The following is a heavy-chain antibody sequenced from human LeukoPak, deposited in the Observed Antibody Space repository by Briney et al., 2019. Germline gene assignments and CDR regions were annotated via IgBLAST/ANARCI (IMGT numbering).Heavy chain of an antibody. CDR3: ARGLRLSYYYYYMDV. Sequence: SETLSLTCTVSGGSISSYYWSWIRQPPGKGLEWIGEINHSGSTNYNPSLKSRVTISVDTSKNQFSLKLSSVTAADTAVYYCARGLRLSYYYYYMDVWGKGTTVTVSS. CDR2: INHSGST. CDR1: GGSISSYY. J-gene: IGHJ6*03. V-gene: IGHV4-34*01.